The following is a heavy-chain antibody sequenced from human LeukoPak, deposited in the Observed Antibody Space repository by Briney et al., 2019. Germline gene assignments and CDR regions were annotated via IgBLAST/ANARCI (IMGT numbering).Heavy chain of an antibody. CDR3: ARDRGLGSPTYMDV. Sequence: PSETLSLTCTVSGGSISSYYWSWIRQPAGKGLEWIGLIYTSGSTNYNPSLKSRVTMSLDTSKNQFSLNLSSVTAADTAVYYCARDRGLGSPTYMDVWGKGTTVTVSS. CDR1: GGSISSYY. V-gene: IGHV4-4*07. CDR2: IYTSGST. D-gene: IGHD1-26*01. J-gene: IGHJ6*03.